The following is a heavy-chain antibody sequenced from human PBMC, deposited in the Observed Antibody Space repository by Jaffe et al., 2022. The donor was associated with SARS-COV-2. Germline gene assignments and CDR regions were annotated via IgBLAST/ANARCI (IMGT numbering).Heavy chain of an antibody. D-gene: IGHD3-22*01. CDR1: GFTFSSYS. Sequence: EVQLVESGGGLVKPGGSLRLSCAASGFTFSSYSMNWVRQAPGKGLEWVSSISSSSSYIYYADSVKGRFTISRDNAKNSLYLQMNSLRAEDTAVYYCARDLHYYDSSGYYSVTYGMDVWGQGTTVTVSS. CDR2: ISSSSSYI. V-gene: IGHV3-21*01. J-gene: IGHJ6*02. CDR3: ARDLHYYDSSGYYSVTYGMDV.